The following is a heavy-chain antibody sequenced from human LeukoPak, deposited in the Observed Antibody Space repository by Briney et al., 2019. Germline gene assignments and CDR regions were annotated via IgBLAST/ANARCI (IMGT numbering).Heavy chain of an antibody. V-gene: IGHV4-34*01. D-gene: IGHD3-10*01. CDR1: GGSFSGYY. J-gene: IGHJ5*02. CDR3: ARDYYGSGSYQPRSYNWFDP. Sequence: PSETLSLTCAVYGGSFSGYYWSWIRQPPGKGLEWIGEINHSGSANYNPSLKSRVTISVDTSKNQFSLKLSSVTAADTAVYYCARDYYGSGSYQPRSYNWFDPWGQGTLVTVSS. CDR2: INHSGSA.